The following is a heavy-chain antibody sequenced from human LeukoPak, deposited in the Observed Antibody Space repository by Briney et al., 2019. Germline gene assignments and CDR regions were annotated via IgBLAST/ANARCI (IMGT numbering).Heavy chain of an antibody. Sequence: SETLSLTCTVSGGSISSYYWSWIRQPPGKGLEWIGYIYYRGSTNYNPSLKSRVTISVDTSKNQFSLKLSSVTAADTAVYYCARHAKDTAAGTWGGVYGMDVWGQGTTVTVSS. CDR3: ARHAKDTAAGTWGGVYGMDV. J-gene: IGHJ6*02. V-gene: IGHV4-59*08. CDR2: IYYRGST. CDR1: GGSISSYY. D-gene: IGHD6-13*01.